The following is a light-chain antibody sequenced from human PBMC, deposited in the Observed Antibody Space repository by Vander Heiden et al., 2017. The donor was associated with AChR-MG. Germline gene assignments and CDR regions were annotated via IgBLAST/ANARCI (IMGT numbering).Light chain of an antibody. CDR1: QSVSSN. V-gene: IGKV3-15*01. CDR2: GAA. Sequence: EIVMTQSPATLSVSPGESATLSCRASQSVSSNLAWYQQKPGQAPRLLINGAATRATCRPARCSGSGSGTEVTPTKSSLESEDVAVDYCQKYNNWFLTFGGGTKVEIK. J-gene: IGKJ4*02. CDR3: QKYNNWFLT.